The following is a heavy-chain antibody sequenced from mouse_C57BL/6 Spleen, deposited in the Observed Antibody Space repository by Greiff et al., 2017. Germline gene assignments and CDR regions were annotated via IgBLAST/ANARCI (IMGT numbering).Heavy chain of an antibody. D-gene: IGHD3-2*02. Sequence: VQLQQSGAELMKPGASVKLSCKATGYTFTGYWIEWVKQRPGHGLEWIGEILPGSGSTNYTEKFKGKATFTADTSSNTAYMQLSSLTTEDSAIYYCESRSGCVPYRDYWGQGTSVTVSS. CDR3: ESRSGCVPYRDY. CDR2: ILPGSGST. J-gene: IGHJ4*01. V-gene: IGHV1-9*01. CDR1: GYTFTGYW.